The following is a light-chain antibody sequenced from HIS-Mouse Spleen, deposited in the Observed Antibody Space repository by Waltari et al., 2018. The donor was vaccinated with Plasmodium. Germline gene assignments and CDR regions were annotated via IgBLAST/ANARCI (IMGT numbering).Light chain of an antibody. CDR1: QSVSSY. CDR2: GAT. J-gene: IGKJ4*01. V-gene: IGKV3-11*01. Sequence: EIVLTQSPATLSLSPGERATLSCRASQSVSSYLAWYQQKPGQPPRLLIYGATNRATGIPARCSGSGSGTDFTLTSSSLEPEDVAVYYCQQRSNWPRVLTFGGGTKVEIK. CDR3: QQRSNWPRVLT.